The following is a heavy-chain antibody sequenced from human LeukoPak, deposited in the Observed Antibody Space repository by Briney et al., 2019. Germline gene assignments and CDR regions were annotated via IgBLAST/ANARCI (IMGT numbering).Heavy chain of an antibody. V-gene: IGHV3-21*01. CDR1: GFTFSSYW. CDR2: ISSSSSYI. Sequence: GGSLRLSCAASGFTFSSYWMHWVRQAPGKGLVWVSSISSSSSYIYYADSVKGRFTISRDNAKNSLYLQMNSLRAEDTAVYYCATEVGDGTVTTWGNDYWGQGTLVTVSS. D-gene: IGHD4-17*01. CDR3: ATEVGDGTVTTWGNDY. J-gene: IGHJ4*02.